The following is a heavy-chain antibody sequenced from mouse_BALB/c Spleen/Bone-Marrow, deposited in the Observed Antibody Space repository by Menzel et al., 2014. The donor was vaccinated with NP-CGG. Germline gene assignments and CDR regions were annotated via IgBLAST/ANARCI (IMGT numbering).Heavy chain of an antibody. CDR3: GREIYYGNPDY. V-gene: IGHV1-37*01. CDR2: INPYNGDT. Sequence: CGPELVKPGASVKISCKASGYSFTGYFMNWVKQSHGKSLEWIGRINPYNGDTFYNQKFKGKATLTVDKSSSTAHMELLSLTSEDSVVYYCGREIYYGNPDYWGQGTTLTVPS. J-gene: IGHJ2*01. CDR1: GYSFTGYF. D-gene: IGHD2-1*01.